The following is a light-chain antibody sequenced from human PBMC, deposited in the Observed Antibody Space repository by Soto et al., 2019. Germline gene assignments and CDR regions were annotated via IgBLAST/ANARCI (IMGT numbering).Light chain of an antibody. Sequence: QSVLTQPPSVSGAPGQRVTISCTGSSSNIGAGYDVHWYHQLPGTAPKLLISGNSNRPAGVPDRFSGSKSGTSASLAITGLQAEDEADYYCQSYDSSLSAVVFGGGTKVTVL. V-gene: IGLV1-40*01. CDR3: QSYDSSLSAVV. CDR1: SSNIGAGYD. J-gene: IGLJ2*01. CDR2: GNS.